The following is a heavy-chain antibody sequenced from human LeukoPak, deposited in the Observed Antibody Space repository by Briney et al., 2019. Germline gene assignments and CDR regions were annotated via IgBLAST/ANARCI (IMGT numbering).Heavy chain of an antibody. CDR3: AKDGRRNYDFLSTFDY. CDR1: GGTFSSYA. D-gene: IGHD3-3*01. Sequence: SVKVSCKASGGTFSSYAISWVRQAPGQGLEWMGGIIPIFGTANYAQKFQGRVTITADESTSTAYMELSSLRSEDTAVYYCAKDGRRNYDFLSTFDYWGQGTLVTVSS. V-gene: IGHV1-69*13. CDR2: IIPIFGTA. J-gene: IGHJ4*02.